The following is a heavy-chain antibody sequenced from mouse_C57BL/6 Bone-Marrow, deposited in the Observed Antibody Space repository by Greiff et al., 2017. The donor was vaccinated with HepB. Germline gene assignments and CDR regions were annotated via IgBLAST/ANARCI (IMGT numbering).Heavy chain of an antibody. Sequence: VQLQQSGAELVRPGTSVKVSCKASGYAFTNYLLEWVKQRPGQGLEWIGVINPGSGGTNYNEKFKGKATLTADKSSSTAYMQLSSLTSEDSAVYFCARSDYYGSSYDYWGQGTTLTVSS. J-gene: IGHJ2*01. V-gene: IGHV1-54*01. CDR1: GYAFTNYL. CDR3: ARSDYYGSSYDY. D-gene: IGHD1-1*01. CDR2: INPGSGGT.